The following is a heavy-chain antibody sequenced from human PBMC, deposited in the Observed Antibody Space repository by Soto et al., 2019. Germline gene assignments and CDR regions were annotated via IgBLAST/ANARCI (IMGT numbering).Heavy chain of an antibody. V-gene: IGHV3-49*04. D-gene: IGHD3-10*01. Sequence: LRLSFTASGXTFGDYAMSWVRQAPGKGLEWVGFIRSKAYGGTTEYAASVKGRFTISRDDSKSIAYLQMNSLKTEDTAVYYCTRDRIPMVRGVLNEYYYYGMDVWGQGTTVTVSS. CDR1: GXTFGDYA. CDR2: IRSKAYGGTT. J-gene: IGHJ6*02. CDR3: TRDRIPMVRGVLNEYYYYGMDV.